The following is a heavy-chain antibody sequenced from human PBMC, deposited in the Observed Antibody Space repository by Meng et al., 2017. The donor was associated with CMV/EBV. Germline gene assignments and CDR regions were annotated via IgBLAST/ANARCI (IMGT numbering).Heavy chain of an antibody. CDR2: INHSGST. Sequence: GYNWSGIRQPTGKGLEWIGEINHSGSTNYNPSLKSRVTISVDTSKNQFSLKLSSVTAADTAVYYCARGGNYDFWSGYYSTLDAFDIWGQGTMVTVSS. V-gene: IGHV4-34*01. J-gene: IGHJ3*02. D-gene: IGHD3-3*01. CDR3: ARGGNYDFWSGYYSTLDAFDI. CDR1: GYN.